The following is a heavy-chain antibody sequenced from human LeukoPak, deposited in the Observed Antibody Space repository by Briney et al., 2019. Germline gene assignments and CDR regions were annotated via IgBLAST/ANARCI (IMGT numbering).Heavy chain of an antibody. CDR3: ARDYPSQWELLPPNFDY. J-gene: IGHJ4*02. CDR1: GFTFSTYA. CDR2: ISGSGGTT. D-gene: IGHD1-26*01. Sequence: GGSLRLSCAASGFTFSTYAMSWVRQAPGMGLKWVSAISGSGGTTYYADSVRGRFAISRDNSRNRLYLQMNSLRAEDTAVYYCARDYPSQWELLPPNFDYWGQGTLVTVSS. V-gene: IGHV3-23*01.